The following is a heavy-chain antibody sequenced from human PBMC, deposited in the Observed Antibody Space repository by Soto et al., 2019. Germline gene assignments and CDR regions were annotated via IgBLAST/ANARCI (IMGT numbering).Heavy chain of an antibody. CDR3: AKGYNSGWHYYYYYGMDV. V-gene: IGHV3-30*18. CDR1: GFTFSSYG. Sequence: QVQLVESGGGVVQPGRSLRLSCAASGFTFSSYGMHWVRQAPGKGLEWVAVISYDGSNKYYADSVKGRFTISRDNSKNTLYLQMNSLRAEDTAVYYCAKGYNSGWHYYYYYGMDVWGQGTTVTVSS. D-gene: IGHD6-19*01. J-gene: IGHJ6*02. CDR2: ISYDGSNK.